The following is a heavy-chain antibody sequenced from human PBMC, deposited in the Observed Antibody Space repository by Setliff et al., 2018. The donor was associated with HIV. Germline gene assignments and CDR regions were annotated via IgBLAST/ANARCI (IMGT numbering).Heavy chain of an antibody. CDR3: IIAYSSGWLAPMGFDS. Sequence: TLSLTCTVSGGSISSGSHYWSWIRQPAGKGLEWIGLIYTSGSTYYNPSLKSRATISVDTSKNQVSLKLSSVTAADTAVYYCIIAYSSGWLAPMGFDSWGQGTLVTVSS. CDR1: GGSISSGSHY. J-gene: IGHJ4*02. CDR2: IYTSGST. D-gene: IGHD6-19*01. V-gene: IGHV4-61*02.